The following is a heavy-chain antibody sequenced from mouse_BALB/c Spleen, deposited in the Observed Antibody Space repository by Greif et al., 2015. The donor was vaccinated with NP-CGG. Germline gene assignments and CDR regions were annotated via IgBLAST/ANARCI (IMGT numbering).Heavy chain of an antibody. Sequence: QVQLKQSGAELAKPGASVKMSCKASGYTFTSYWMYWVKQRPGQGLEWIGYINPSTGYTEYNQKFKDKATLTADKSSSTAFMQLSSLTSEDSAVYCCARDDSADFDVWGAGTTVTVSS. CDR3: ARDDSADFDV. D-gene: IGHD2-4*01. V-gene: IGHV1-7*01. J-gene: IGHJ1*01. CDR2: INPSTGYT. CDR1: GYTFTSYW.